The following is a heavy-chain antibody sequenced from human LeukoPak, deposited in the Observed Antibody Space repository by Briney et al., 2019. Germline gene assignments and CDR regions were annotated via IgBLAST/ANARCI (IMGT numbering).Heavy chain of an antibody. CDR1: GFSFNTYS. CDR3: ARDPQWLSGGYDY. D-gene: IGHD6-19*01. CDR2: IKQDGSEK. V-gene: IGHV3-7*01. J-gene: IGHJ4*02. Sequence: PGGSLRLSCAASGFSFNTYSMDWVRQAPGKGLEWVANIKQDGSEKYYVDSVKGRFTISRDNAKNSLYLQMNSLRAEDTAVYYCARDPQWLSGGYDYWGQGTLVTVSS.